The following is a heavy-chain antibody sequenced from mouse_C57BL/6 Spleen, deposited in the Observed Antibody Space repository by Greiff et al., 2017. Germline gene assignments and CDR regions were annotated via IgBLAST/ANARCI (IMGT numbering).Heavy chain of an antibody. Sequence: QVQLQQPGAELVKPGASVKLSCKASGYTFTSYWMHWVKQRPGRGLEWIGRIGPNSGGTKYNEKFKSKATLTVDKPSSTAYMQLSSLTSEDSAVYYCARWSLNWDEGYFDVWGTGTTVTVSS. V-gene: IGHV1-72*01. CDR1: GYTFTSYW. CDR2: IGPNSGGT. J-gene: IGHJ1*03. D-gene: IGHD4-1*01. CDR3: ARWSLNWDEGYFDV.